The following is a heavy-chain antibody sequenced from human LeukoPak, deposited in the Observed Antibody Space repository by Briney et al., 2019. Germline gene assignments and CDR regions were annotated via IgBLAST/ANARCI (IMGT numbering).Heavy chain of an antibody. Sequence: SETLSLTCTVSGGSISSGGYYWSWIRQHPGKGLEWIGYIYYSGSTYYNPSLKSRVTISVDTSKNQFSLKLSSVTAADTAVYYCARARMVRGVTIDYWGQGTLVTVSS. CDR3: ARARMVRGVTIDY. D-gene: IGHD3-10*01. CDR2: IYYSGST. CDR1: GGSISSGGYY. J-gene: IGHJ4*02. V-gene: IGHV4-31*03.